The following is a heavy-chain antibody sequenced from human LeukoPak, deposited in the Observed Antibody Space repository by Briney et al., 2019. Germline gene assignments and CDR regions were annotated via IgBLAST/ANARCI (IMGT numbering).Heavy chain of an antibody. V-gene: IGHV3-23*01. CDR2: ISGSGGST. D-gene: IGHD1-1*01. CDR3: ARGPMVQPDY. J-gene: IGHJ4*02. Sequence: GGSLRLSCAASGFTFSSYAMNWVRQTPGKGLEWVSAISGSGGSTYYADSVKRRFTISRDNSKNTLYLQMNNLRADDTAVYYCARGPMVQPDYWGQGTLVTVSS. CDR1: GFTFSSYA.